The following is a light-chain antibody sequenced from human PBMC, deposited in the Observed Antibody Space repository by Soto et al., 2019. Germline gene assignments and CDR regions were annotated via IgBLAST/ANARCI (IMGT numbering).Light chain of an antibody. V-gene: IGKV3-20*01. Sequence: EIVLTQSPGTLSLYPGERATLSCRASQRFNSAYLAWYQKKPGQPPRLLIYASSNRAAGIPDRFSASASGTDFTLTVSRLEPEDFAVYYCHHGVDSHWGLGQGTKVEIK. J-gene: IGKJ1*01. CDR2: ASS. CDR3: HHGVDSHWG. CDR1: QRFNSAY.